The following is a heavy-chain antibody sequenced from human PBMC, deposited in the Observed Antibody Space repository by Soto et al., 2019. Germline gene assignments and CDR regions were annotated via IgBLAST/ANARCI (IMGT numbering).Heavy chain of an antibody. CDR1: GFTFSSYA. V-gene: IGHV3-23*01. Sequence: EVQLLESGGGLVQPGGSLRLSCAASGFTFSSYAMSWVRQAPGKGLEWVSAISGSGGSTYYADSVKGRFTISRDNSKNTLYLQMNSVRAEDTAVYYCAKDLWQPRGRNWFDPWGQGTLVTVSS. D-gene: IGHD3-16*01. CDR2: ISGSGGST. J-gene: IGHJ5*02. CDR3: AKDLWQPRGRNWFDP.